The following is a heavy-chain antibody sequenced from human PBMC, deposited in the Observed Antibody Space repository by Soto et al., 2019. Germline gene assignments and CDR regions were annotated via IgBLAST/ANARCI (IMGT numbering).Heavy chain of an antibody. Sequence: LSLTCTVSGGSISSSSYFWGWIRQPPGKGLEWIGSIYYSGSTYYNPSLKSRVTVSVDTSKNQFSLKLSSVTAADTAVYYCARHPSNFWFDPWGQGTLVTVSS. CDR3: ARHPSNFWFDP. CDR2: IYYSGST. CDR1: GGSISSSSYF. D-gene: IGHD4-4*01. J-gene: IGHJ5*02. V-gene: IGHV4-39*01.